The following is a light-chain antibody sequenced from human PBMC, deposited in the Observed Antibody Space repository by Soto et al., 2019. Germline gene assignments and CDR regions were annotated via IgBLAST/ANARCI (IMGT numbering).Light chain of an antibody. J-gene: IGKJ5*01. V-gene: IGKV3D-15*01. CDR1: QSITSD. Sequence: EVVITQSPATLSVSPVERVTLSCSSSQSITSDLAWYQQQPGQAPRLLIYGASTRAGGIPARFSGSGSGTEFTLTITSLQSEDFAVYYCQQYNNWPPITFGQGTRLEIK. CDR2: GAS. CDR3: QQYNNWPPIT.